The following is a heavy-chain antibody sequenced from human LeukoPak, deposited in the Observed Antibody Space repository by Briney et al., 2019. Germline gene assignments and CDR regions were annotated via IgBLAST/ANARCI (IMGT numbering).Heavy chain of an antibody. Sequence: GASVKVSCKASGYTFTSYDINWVRQATGQGLEWMGWMNPNSGNTGYAQKFQGRVTMTRNTSISTAYMELSSLRSEDTAVYCCARDRGIVVVPAAEYYYYYMDVWGKGTTVTVSS. CDR3: ARDRGIVVVPAAEYYYYYMDV. CDR2: MNPNSGNT. J-gene: IGHJ6*03. D-gene: IGHD2-2*01. CDR1: GYTFTSYD. V-gene: IGHV1-8*01.